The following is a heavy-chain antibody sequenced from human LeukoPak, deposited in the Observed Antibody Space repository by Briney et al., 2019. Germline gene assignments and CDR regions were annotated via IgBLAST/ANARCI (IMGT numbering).Heavy chain of an antibody. CDR2: IKSKTDGGTT. Sequence: GGSLRLSCAASGFTFSNAWMSWVRQAPGKGLEWVGRIKSKTDGGTTDYAAPVKGRFTISRDDSKNTLYLQMNSLRAEDTAVYYCASQDRVVPAAIHLAYWYFDLWGRGTLVTVSS. CDR1: GFTFSNAW. V-gene: IGHV3-15*01. J-gene: IGHJ2*01. CDR3: ASQDRVVPAAIHLAYWYFDL. D-gene: IGHD2-2*01.